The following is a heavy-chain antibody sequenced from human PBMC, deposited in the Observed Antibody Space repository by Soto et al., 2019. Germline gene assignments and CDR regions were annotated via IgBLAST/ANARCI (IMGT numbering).Heavy chain of an antibody. CDR2: MNPNSGNT. J-gene: IGHJ6*02. Sequence: ASVKVSCKASGYTFTSYDINWVRQATGQGLEWMGWMNPNSGNTGYAQKFQGRVTMTRNTSISTAYMELSSLRSEDTAVYYCARGDSSSWYFRYYYYYGMDVWGQGTTVTV. V-gene: IGHV1-8*01. D-gene: IGHD6-13*01. CDR3: ARGDSSSWYFRYYYYYGMDV. CDR1: GYTFTSYD.